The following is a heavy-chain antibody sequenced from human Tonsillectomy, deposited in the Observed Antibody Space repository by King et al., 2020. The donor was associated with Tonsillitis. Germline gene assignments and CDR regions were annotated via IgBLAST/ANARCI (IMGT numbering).Heavy chain of an antibody. CDR3: ARDDRDYYGFTRFQH. J-gene: IGHJ1*01. CDR1: GGSISSGGYY. CDR2: IYYSGST. Sequence: VQLQESGPGLVKPSQTLSLTCTVSGGSISSGGYYWSWIRQHPGKGLEWIGYIYYSGSTYYNPSLTSRVTISVDTSKNQFSLKLSSVTAADTAVYYCARDDRDYYGFTRFQHWGQGTLVTVSS. V-gene: IGHV4-31*03. D-gene: IGHD3-10*01.